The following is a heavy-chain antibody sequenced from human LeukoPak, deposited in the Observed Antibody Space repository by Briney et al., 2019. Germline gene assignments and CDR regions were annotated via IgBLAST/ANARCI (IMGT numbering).Heavy chain of an antibody. CDR2: IFYSGTT. D-gene: IGHD1-14*01. Sequence: PSETLSLTCAVSGGSISSSNWWSWVRQSPGKGPEWIGEIFYSGTTNYNPSLKSRVTVSIDKSKNQFSLNLTSVTAADMAVYYCTRKMGVGGTRPFDYWGRGTLVTVSS. V-gene: IGHV4-4*02. J-gene: IGHJ4*02. CDR3: TRKMGVGGTRPFDY. CDR1: GGSISSSNW.